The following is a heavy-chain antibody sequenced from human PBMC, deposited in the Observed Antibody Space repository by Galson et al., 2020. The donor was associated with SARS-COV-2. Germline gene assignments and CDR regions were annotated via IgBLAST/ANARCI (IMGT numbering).Heavy chain of an antibody. V-gene: IGHV3-30*07. Sequence: GGSLRLSCAASGFTFSSYAMHWVRQAPGKGLEWVAVISYDGSNKYYADSVKGRFTISRDNSKNTLYLQMNSLRAEDTAVYYCARGDMRNDYFDYWGQGTLVTVSS. D-gene: IGHD3-16*01. CDR3: ARGDMRNDYFDY. CDR2: ISYDGSNK. J-gene: IGHJ4*02. CDR1: GFTFSSYA.